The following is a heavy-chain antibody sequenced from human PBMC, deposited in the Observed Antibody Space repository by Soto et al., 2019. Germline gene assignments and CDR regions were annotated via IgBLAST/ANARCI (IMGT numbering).Heavy chain of an antibody. J-gene: IGHJ4*02. CDR2: ISGYNGYT. CDR1: GYTFINHG. CDR3: ASRSGHLTYYFDY. Sequence: ASVKVSCKASGYTFINHGLSWVRQAPGQGLEWMGWISGYNGYTKFAQKIQGRVTMTRDTSTSTAYMELRSLRSDDMAVYYCASRSGHLTYYFDYWGQGTQVTVSS. V-gene: IGHV1-18*03.